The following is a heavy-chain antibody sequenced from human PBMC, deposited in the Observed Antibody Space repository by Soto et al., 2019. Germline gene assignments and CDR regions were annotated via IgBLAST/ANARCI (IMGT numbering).Heavy chain of an antibody. CDR2: VSTSGRST. Sequence: GGSLRLSCSASGFIFSESTIYWVRQVPGKGLEAISAVSTSGRSTYYADSVKDRFTISRDISKNTLFLQMGSLRPEDTAIYYCVKQAHGLDGVAFDYWGQGTQVTV. CDR1: GFIFSEST. CDR3: VKQAHGLDGVAFDY. J-gene: IGHJ4*02. V-gene: IGHV3-64D*06. D-gene: IGHD2-15*01.